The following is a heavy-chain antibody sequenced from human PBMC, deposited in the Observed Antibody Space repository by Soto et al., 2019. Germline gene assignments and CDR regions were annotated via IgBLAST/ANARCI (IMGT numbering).Heavy chain of an antibody. D-gene: IGHD2-15*01. CDR2: ISNTGGAT. V-gene: IGHV3-23*01. J-gene: IGHJ6*02. CDR1: GVTFSTYA. CDR3: VKERADFVTVPHATSGMDV. Sequence: EVQLLESGGGLVQPGGSLRLSCAASGVTFSTYAMNWVRQAPGKGLEWVSTISNTGGATFYAGSVKGRFTISRDNSKNTLYLHMNTLTVDDTAVYYCVKERADFVTVPHATSGMDVWGPGTTVTVSS.